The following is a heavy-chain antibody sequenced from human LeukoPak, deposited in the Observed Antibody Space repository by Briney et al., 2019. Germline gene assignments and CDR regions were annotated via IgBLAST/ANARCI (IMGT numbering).Heavy chain of an antibody. CDR1: GYSFTSYW. V-gene: IGHV5-51*01. D-gene: IGHD2-2*01. CDR2: IYPGDPDT. J-gene: IGHJ4*02. CDR3: ARLECSSTSCRLHFDY. Sequence: GESLKISCKGSGYSFTSYWIGWVRQMPGKGLEWMGIIYPGDPDTRYSPSFQGQVTISADKSISTAYLQWSSLKASDTAMYYCARLECSSTSCRLHFDYWGQGTLVTVSS.